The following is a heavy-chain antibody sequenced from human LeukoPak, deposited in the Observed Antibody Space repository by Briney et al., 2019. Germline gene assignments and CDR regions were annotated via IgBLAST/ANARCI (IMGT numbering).Heavy chain of an antibody. CDR2: IYYSGST. CDR3: ARWDWNDGFQFDY. CDR1: GGSISSSGYY. J-gene: IGHJ4*02. V-gene: IGHV4-61*08. D-gene: IGHD1-1*01. Sequence: SETLSLTCTVSGGSISSSGYYWSWIRQPPGKGLEWIGYIYYSGSTNYNPSLKSRVTISVDTSKNQFSLKLSSVTAADTAVYYCARWDWNDGFQFDYWGQGTLVTVSS.